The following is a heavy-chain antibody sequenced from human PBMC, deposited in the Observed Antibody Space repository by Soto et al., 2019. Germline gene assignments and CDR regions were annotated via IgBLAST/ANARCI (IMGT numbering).Heavy chain of an antibody. CDR2: INAGNGNT. CDR3: ARGGCTNGVCPFDY. D-gene: IGHD2-8*01. J-gene: IGHJ4*02. CDR1: GYTFTSYA. V-gene: IGHV1-3*01. Sequence: ASVKVSCKASGYTFTSYAMHWVRQAPGQRLEWMGWINAGNGNTKYSQKFQGRVTITRDTSASTAYMELSSLRSEDTAVYYCARGGCTNGVCPFDYWGQGTLVTVS.